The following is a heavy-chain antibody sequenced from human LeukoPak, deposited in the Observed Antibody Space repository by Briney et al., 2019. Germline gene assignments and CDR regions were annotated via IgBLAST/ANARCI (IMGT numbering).Heavy chain of an antibody. CDR1: GGSISSSSYY. CDR2: IYYSGST. Sequence: PSETLSLTCTVSGGSISSSSYYWGWIRQPPGKGLEWIGSIYYSGSTYYNPSLKSRVTISVDTSKNQFSLKLSSVTAADTAVYYCARTSRHYYGSGSNLTPWPAGMDVWGQGTTVTVSS. V-gene: IGHV4-39*07. J-gene: IGHJ6*02. CDR3: ARTSRHYYGSGSNLTPWPAGMDV. D-gene: IGHD3-10*01.